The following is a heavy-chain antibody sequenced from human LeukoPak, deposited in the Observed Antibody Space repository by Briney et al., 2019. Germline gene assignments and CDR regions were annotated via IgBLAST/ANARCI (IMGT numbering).Heavy chain of an antibody. V-gene: IGHV3-23*01. J-gene: IGHJ5*02. Sequence: GGSLRLSCAASGFTFDDYAMHWVRQAPGKGLEWVSAISGSGGSTYYADSVKGRFTISRDNSKNTLYLQMNSLRAEDTAVYYCARWDSSGYFNWFDPWGQGTLVTVSS. D-gene: IGHD3-22*01. CDR2: ISGSGGST. CDR3: ARWDSSGYFNWFDP. CDR1: GFTFDDYA.